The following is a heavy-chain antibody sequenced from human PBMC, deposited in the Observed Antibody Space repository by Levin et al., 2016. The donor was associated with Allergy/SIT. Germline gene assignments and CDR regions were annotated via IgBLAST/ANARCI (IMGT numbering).Heavy chain of an antibody. Sequence: LSLTCAASGFTFSSYWMHWVRQAPGKGLVWVSRIKSDGSSTNYADSVKGRFTLSRDNAKNTLFLQMNSLRAEDTAVYYCAREDTASIYMDVWGKGTTVTVSS. CDR1: GFTFSSYW. D-gene: IGHD5-18*01. CDR2: IKSDGSST. J-gene: IGHJ6*03. CDR3: AREDTASIYMDV. V-gene: IGHV3-74*01.